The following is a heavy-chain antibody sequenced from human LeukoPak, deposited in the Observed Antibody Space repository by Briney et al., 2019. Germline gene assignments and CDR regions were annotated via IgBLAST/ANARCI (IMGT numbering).Heavy chain of an antibody. CDR3: AKGNYYDSSGYYRYYFDY. V-gene: IGHV3-23*01. CDR1: GFTFSSYA. D-gene: IGHD3-22*01. CDR2: ISGSGGST. Sequence: GGSMRLSCAASGFTFSSYAMSWVRQAPGKGLEWVSAISGSGGSTYYADSVKGRFTFSRDNSKNTLYLQMNSLRAEDTAVYYCAKGNYYDSSGYYRYYFDYWDQGTLVTVSS. J-gene: IGHJ4*02.